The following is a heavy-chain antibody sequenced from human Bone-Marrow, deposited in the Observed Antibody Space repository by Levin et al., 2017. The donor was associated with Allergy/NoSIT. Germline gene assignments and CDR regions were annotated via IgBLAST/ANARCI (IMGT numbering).Heavy chain of an antibody. Sequence: GGSLRLSCAASGFTFSDYYMSWIRQAPGKGLEWVSYISSSGSTIYYADSVKGRFTISRDNAKNSLYLQMNSLRAEDTAVYYCARNRDLEWYLNDAFDIWGQGTMVTVSS. CDR3: ARNRDLEWYLNDAFDI. D-gene: IGHD3-3*01. CDR1: GFTFSDYY. J-gene: IGHJ3*02. CDR2: ISSSGSTI. V-gene: IGHV3-11*01.